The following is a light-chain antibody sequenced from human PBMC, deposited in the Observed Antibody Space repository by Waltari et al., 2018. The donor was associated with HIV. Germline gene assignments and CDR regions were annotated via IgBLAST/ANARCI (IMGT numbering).Light chain of an antibody. J-gene: IGLJ2*01. CDR3: SSYTRRGTVV. V-gene: IGLV2-14*03. Sequence: QSALTQPASVSGSPGQSIVLPCTGSSSDIGYYDYVSWYQQYPGQAPKALIYECTSRPSGTSSRFSGSKSATTAFLAISKLQTDDEADYFCSSYTRRGTVVFGGGTRLTVL. CDR1: SSDIGYYDY. CDR2: ECT.